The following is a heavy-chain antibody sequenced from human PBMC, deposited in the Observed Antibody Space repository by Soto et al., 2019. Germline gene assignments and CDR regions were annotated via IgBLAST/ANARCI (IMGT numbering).Heavy chain of an antibody. CDR1: GFTFSSYE. D-gene: IGHD3-10*01. CDR3: AREPSWVRGVIFNNWFDP. Sequence: PGGSLRLSCAASGFTFSSYEMNWVRQAPGKGLEWVSHIGSSGNDIHYADSVKGRFTISRDNAKNLLYLQMNSLRAEDTGIYYCAREPSWVRGVIFNNWFDPWGQGTLVTVSS. CDR2: IGSSGNDI. V-gene: IGHV3-48*03. J-gene: IGHJ5*02.